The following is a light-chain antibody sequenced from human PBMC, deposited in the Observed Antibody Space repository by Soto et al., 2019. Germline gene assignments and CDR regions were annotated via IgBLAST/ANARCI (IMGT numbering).Light chain of an antibody. CDR3: QKYSSVPV. J-gene: IGKJ3*01. CDR1: QSIRNF. CDR2: AAS. V-gene: IGKV1-27*01. Sequence: DIQMTQSPTSLSASVGDRVTLTCRASQSIRNFVAWYQQKPGKAPKLLIYAASTLQSGVPSRFSGSGSGTDFTLTINSLQPEDVATYSCQKYSSVPVFGPGTKVEIK.